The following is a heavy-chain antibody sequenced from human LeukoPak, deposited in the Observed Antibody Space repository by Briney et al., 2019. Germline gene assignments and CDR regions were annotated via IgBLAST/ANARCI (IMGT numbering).Heavy chain of an antibody. J-gene: IGHJ4*02. CDR1: GYTFTGYY. CDR2: ISAYNGNT. V-gene: IGHV1-18*04. CDR3: ARRKYYYDSSGYYLGANDY. D-gene: IGHD3-22*01. Sequence: ASVKVSCKASGYTFTGYYMHWARQAPGQGLEWMGWISAYNGNTNYAQKLQGRVTMTTDTSTSTAYMELRSLRSDDTAVYYCARRKYYYDSSGYYLGANDYWGQGTLVTVSS.